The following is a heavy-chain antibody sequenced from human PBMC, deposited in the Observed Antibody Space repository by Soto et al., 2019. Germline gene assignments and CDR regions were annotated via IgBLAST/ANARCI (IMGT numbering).Heavy chain of an antibody. D-gene: IGHD6-19*01. V-gene: IGHV3-21*01. CDR2: ISSSSSYI. Sequence: EVQLVEPGGGLVKPGGSLRLSCAASGFTFSSYSMNWVRQAPGKGLEWVSSISSSSSYIYYADSVKGRFTISRDNAKNSLYLQMNSLRAEDTAVYYCAKSAVAGTLVDYWGQGTLVTVSS. CDR3: AKSAVAGTLVDY. J-gene: IGHJ4*02. CDR1: GFTFSSYS.